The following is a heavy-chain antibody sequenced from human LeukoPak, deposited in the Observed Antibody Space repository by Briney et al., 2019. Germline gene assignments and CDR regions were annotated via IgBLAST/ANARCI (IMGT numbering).Heavy chain of an antibody. Sequence: SETLSLTCTVSGGSISSSSYYWGWIRQPPGKGLEWIGSIYYSGSTYYNPSLKSRVTISVDTSKNQFSLKLSSVTAADTAVYYCARLARGSSSNYYYYYMDVWGKGTTVTVSS. D-gene: IGHD6-6*01. V-gene: IGHV4-39*01. CDR2: IYYSGST. J-gene: IGHJ6*03. CDR3: ARLARGSSSNYYYYYMDV. CDR1: GGSISSSSYY.